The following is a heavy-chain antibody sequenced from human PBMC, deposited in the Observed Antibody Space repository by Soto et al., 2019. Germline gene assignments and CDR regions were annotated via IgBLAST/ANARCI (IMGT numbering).Heavy chain of an antibody. V-gene: IGHV3-23*01. CDR1: GFIYSDNA. D-gene: IGHD3-22*01. Sequence: EVQLLESGGGLAQPGGSLRLSCVGSGFIYSDNAMSWVRQAPGKGLEWICGSGIGTYYADSVRGRFTVSRDNSKNTLYLQMNSLRLEDTAVYYCAREGSRDYDRSGYYPLDYWGQGTLVTVSS. CDR3: AREGSRDYDRSGYYPLDY. J-gene: IGHJ4*02. CDR2: GSGIGT.